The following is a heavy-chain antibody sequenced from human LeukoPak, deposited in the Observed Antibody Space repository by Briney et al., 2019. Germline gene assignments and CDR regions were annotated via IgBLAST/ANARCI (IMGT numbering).Heavy chain of an antibody. J-gene: IGHJ4*02. CDR1: GFTFGSYA. Sequence: GGSLRLSCAASGFTFGSYAMTWVRQAPGKGLEWVSVITGSDLSTYYADSERGRFTISRDNSKNTLYLQMNSLRADDTAVYYCAKHRGSGVAGTGGVESWGQGTLVTVSS. V-gene: IGHV3-23*01. CDR2: ITGSDLST. CDR3: AKHRGSGVAGTGGVES. D-gene: IGHD6-19*01.